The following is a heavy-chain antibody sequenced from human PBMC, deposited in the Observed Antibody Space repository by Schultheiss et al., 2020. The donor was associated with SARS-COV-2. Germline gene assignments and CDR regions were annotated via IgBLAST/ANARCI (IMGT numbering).Heavy chain of an antibody. J-gene: IGHJ6*02. CDR2: IYYSGST. D-gene: IGHD2-8*01. V-gene: IGHV4-30-4*01. CDR3: ARWGGVLMVYAILGVHYGMDV. Sequence: SETLSLTCTVSGGSISSGDYYWSWIRQPPGKGLEWIGYIYYSGSTNYNPSLKSRVTISVDTSKNQFSLKLSSVTAADTAVYYCARWGGVLMVYAILGVHYGMDVWGQGTTVTVSS. CDR1: GGSISSGDYY.